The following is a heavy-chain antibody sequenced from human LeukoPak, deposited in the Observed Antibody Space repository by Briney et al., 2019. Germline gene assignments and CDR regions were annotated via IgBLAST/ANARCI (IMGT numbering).Heavy chain of an antibody. CDR2: IYTSGST. CDR1: GGSISSGSYF. V-gene: IGHV4-61*02. CDR3: ARVYYSSSYDYWYFDL. J-gene: IGHJ2*01. D-gene: IGHD6-13*01. Sequence: SETLSLTCTVSGGSISSGSYFWSWIRQPAGKGLEWIGRIYTSGSTNYNPSLKSRVTISVDTSKNQFSLKLTSVTAADTAVYYCARVYYSSSYDYWYFDLWGRGTLVTVSS.